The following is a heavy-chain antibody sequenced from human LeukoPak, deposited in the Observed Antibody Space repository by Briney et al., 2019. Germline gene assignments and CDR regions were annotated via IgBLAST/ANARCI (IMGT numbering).Heavy chain of an antibody. J-gene: IGHJ6*03. CDR3: TTLGVRGYYYLEYYYYYMDV. D-gene: IGHD3-22*01. Sequence: GGSLRLSCAASGFTFSNAWMSWVRQAPGKGLEWVGRIKSKTDGGTTDYAAPVKGRFTISRDDSKNTLYLQMNSLKTEDTAVYYCTTLGVRGYYYLEYYYYYMDVWGKGTTVTISS. CDR1: GFTFSNAW. V-gene: IGHV3-15*01. CDR2: IKSKTDGGTT.